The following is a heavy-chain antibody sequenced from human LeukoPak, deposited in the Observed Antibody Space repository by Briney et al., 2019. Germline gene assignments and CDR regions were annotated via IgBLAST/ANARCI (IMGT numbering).Heavy chain of an antibody. CDR3: ARGPPIKYDILTGYYNFDN. CDR2: INHSGRT. D-gene: IGHD3-9*01. V-gene: IGHV4-34*01. Sequence: PSETLSLTCVVYGGSLSGYYWTWIRQPPEKGLEWIGEINHSGRTKYNPSLMSRVTISVDTSKNQFSLKLSSVTAADTAVYYCARGPPIKYDILTGYYNFDNWDQGTLVTVSS. J-gene: IGHJ4*02. CDR1: GGSLSGYY.